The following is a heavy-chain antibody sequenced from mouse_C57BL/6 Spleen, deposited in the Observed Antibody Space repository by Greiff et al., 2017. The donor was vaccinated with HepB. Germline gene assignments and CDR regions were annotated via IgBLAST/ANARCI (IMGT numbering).Heavy chain of an antibody. CDR1: GYTFTSYW. CDR3: ARPLGDYDDYAMDY. J-gene: IGHJ4*01. Sequence: VQLKESGTELVKPGASVKLSCKASGYTFTSYWMHWVKQRPGQGLEWIGNINPSNGGTNYNEKFKSKATLTVDKSSSTAYMQLSSLTSEDSAVYYCARPLGDYDDYAMDYWGQGTSVTVSS. V-gene: IGHV1-53*01. CDR2: INPSNGGT. D-gene: IGHD2-4*01.